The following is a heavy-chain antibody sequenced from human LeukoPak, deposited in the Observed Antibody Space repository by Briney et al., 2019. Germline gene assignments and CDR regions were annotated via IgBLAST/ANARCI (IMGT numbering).Heavy chain of an antibody. V-gene: IGHV1-2*02. CDR3: ARGLGLRYVDWFYWFDP. D-gene: IGHD3-9*01. J-gene: IGHJ5*02. CDR1: GYTFTGYY. Sequence: ASVKVSCKASGYTFTGYYMHWVRQAHGQGLEWMGWINPNSGGRNYAQEFQGRVTMTRDTSNSKAYMELKRHSVDDTAVYYCARGLGLRYVDWFYWFDPWGQGTLVTVSS. CDR2: INPNSGGR.